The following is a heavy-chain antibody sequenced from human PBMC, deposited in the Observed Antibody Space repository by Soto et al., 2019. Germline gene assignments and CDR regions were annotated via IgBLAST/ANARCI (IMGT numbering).Heavy chain of an antibody. CDR2: ISAYNGNT. D-gene: IGHD3-22*01. Sequence: GASVKVSCKASGYTFTSYGISWVRQAPGRGLEWMGWISAYNGNTNYAQKLQGRVTMTTDTSTSTAYMELRSLRSDDTAVYYCARAIAGGTTYYYDSSGSSFDYCGQGTLVTVSS. J-gene: IGHJ4*02. V-gene: IGHV1-18*01. CDR1: GYTFTSYG. CDR3: ARAIAGGTTYYYDSSGSSFDY.